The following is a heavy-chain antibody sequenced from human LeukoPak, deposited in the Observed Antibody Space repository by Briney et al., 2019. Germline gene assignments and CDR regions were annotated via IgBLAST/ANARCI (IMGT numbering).Heavy chain of an antibody. V-gene: IGHV3-30*04. Sequence: PGGSLRLSCAASGFTFNNYAMHWVRQAPGKGLEWVAVISYDGSNKYYTDSVKGRFTISRDNSKNTLYLQMNSLRSEDTAVYYCAREVDTAMVLYYFDYWGQGTLVTVSS. CDR3: AREVDTAMVLYYFDY. CDR1: GFTFNNYA. J-gene: IGHJ4*02. D-gene: IGHD5-18*01. CDR2: ISYDGSNK.